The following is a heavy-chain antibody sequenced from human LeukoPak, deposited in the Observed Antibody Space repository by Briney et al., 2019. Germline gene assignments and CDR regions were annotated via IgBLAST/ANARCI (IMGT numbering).Heavy chain of an antibody. D-gene: IGHD6-19*01. J-gene: IGHJ4*02. CDR3: TSTIAVAGTSNDY. CDR2: IRSKANSYAT. Sequence: GGSLKLSCAASGFTFSGSAMHRVRQASGKGLEWVGRIRSKANSYATAYAASVKGRFTISRDDSKNTAYLQMNSLKTEDTAVYYCTSTIAVAGTSNDYWGQGTLVTVSS. CDR1: GFTFSGSA. V-gene: IGHV3-73*01.